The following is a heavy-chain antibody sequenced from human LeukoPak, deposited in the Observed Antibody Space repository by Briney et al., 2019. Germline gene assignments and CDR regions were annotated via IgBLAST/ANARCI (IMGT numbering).Heavy chain of an antibody. CDR2: MYYSGST. Sequence: SQTLSLTCTVSGGSISSGDYDWSWIRQPPEKGLEWIAYMYYSGSTYYNPSLKSRVTMSADTSKNQLSLKLSSVTAADTAVYYCARPYYYDSRIDPWGQGILVIVSS. CDR3: ARPYYYDSRIDP. CDR1: GGSISSGDYD. J-gene: IGHJ5*02. D-gene: IGHD3-22*01. V-gene: IGHV4-30-4*01.